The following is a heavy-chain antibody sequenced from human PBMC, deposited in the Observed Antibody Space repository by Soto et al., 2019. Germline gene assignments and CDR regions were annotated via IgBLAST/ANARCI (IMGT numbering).Heavy chain of an antibody. V-gene: IGHV3-23*04. CDR1: GFSFASFA. Sequence: DVRLAEAGGCLVQPGGPLRLSCTTSGFSFASFAMTWVRQAPGKGLEWVATISGSDGKTYYPDSVKGRFSISRDTSRYPLYLQMNSLRAADTAIYYCAKWSSLDYWGQGTRVTVSS. CDR2: ISGSDGKT. CDR3: AKWSSLDY. D-gene: IGHD3-10*01. J-gene: IGHJ4*02.